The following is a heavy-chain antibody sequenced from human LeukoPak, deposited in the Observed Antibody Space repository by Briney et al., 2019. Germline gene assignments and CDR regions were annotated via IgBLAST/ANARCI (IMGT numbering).Heavy chain of an antibody. Sequence: ASVKVSCKASGYTFTGYCMHWVRQAPGQGLEWMGRINPNSGGTNYAQKFQGRVTMTRDTSISTAYMELSRLRPDDTAVYYCARYCSGGSCYSGYYYMDVWGKGTTVTVSS. CDR2: INPNSGGT. V-gene: IGHV1-2*06. D-gene: IGHD2-15*01. CDR1: GYTFTGYC. J-gene: IGHJ6*03. CDR3: ARYCSGGSCYSGYYYMDV.